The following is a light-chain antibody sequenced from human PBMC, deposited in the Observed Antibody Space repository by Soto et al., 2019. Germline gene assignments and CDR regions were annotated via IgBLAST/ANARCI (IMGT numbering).Light chain of an antibody. CDR1: SSDVGSYDL. V-gene: IGLV2-23*02. CDR2: EVS. Sequence: QSVLTQPASVSGSPGQSITISCTGTSSDVGSYDLVSWYQQHPGKAPKLMIYEVSQRPSGVSNRFSGSKSGYTASLTISGLQAEDEADYYCCSYAGRSTFVIFGGGTQLTVL. CDR3: CSYAGRSTFVI. J-gene: IGLJ2*01.